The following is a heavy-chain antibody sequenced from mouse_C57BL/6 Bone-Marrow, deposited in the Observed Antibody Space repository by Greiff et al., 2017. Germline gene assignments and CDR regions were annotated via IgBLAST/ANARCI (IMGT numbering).Heavy chain of an antibody. CDR2: INPNNGGT. V-gene: IGHV1-26*01. D-gene: IGHD1-1*01. CDR3: ARSYGSSYYAMDY. CDR1: GYTFTDYY. Sequence: VQLQQSGPELVKPGASVKISCKASGYTFTDYYMNWVKQSHGKSLEWIGDINPNNGGTSYNQKFKGNATLTVDKSSSTAYMELRSLTSEDSAVYYCARSYGSSYYAMDYWGQGTSVTVSS. J-gene: IGHJ4*01.